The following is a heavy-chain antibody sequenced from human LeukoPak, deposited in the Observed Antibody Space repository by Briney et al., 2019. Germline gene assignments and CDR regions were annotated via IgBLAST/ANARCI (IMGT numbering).Heavy chain of an antibody. CDR3: ARQGVPYYGSGSYYLDY. CDR1: GGSISSYY. CDR2: IYYSGST. D-gene: IGHD3-10*01. Sequence: PSGTLSLTCTVSGGSISSYYWSWIRQPPGKGLEWIGYIYYSGSTNYNPSPTSRVTISVDTSKNQFSLKLSSVTAADTAVYYCARQGVPYYGSGSYYLDYWGQGTLVTVSS. J-gene: IGHJ4*02. V-gene: IGHV4-59*08.